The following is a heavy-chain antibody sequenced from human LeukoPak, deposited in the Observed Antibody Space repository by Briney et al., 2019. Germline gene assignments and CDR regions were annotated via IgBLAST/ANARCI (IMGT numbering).Heavy chain of an antibody. CDR1: GFTFTTYS. V-gene: IGHV3-30*18. J-gene: IGHJ4*02. CDR3: AKDQGYGSGTFLDY. D-gene: IGHD3-10*01. CDR2: ISYNGNNQ. Sequence: PGGSLRLSCAASGFTFTTYSMFWVRQAPDKGLEWVAVISYNGNNQYYADSVKGRFTISRDNSKNTLYLQMNSLRAEDTAVYYCAKDQGYGSGTFLDYWGQGTLVTVSS.